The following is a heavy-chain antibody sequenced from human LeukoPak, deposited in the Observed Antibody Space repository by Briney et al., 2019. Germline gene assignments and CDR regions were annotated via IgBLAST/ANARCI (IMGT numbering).Heavy chain of an antibody. CDR3: VGRRGDGDYRPEY. Sequence: SETLSLTCSVSGGSISSTAYYWGWIRQPPGKVLEWIGSIYYTGITYYNPSLKSRVTISLDTSRNQFSLKLNSVTAPETAVYYCVGRRGDGDYRPEYWGQGTLVTVSS. V-gene: IGHV4-39*01. CDR1: GGSISSTAYY. CDR2: IYYTGIT. J-gene: IGHJ4*02. D-gene: IGHD4-17*01.